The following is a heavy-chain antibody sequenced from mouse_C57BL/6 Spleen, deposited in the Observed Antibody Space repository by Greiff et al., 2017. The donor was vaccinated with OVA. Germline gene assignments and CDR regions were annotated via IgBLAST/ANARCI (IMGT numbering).Heavy chain of an antibody. D-gene: IGHD2-1*01. CDR1: GYSFTDNN. CDR2: INPNYGTT. V-gene: IGHV1-39*01. Sequence: VQLKESGPELVKPGASVKISCKASGYSFTDNNMNWVKQSNGKSLEWIGVINPNYGTTSYNQKFKGKATLTVDQSSSTAYMQLNSLTSEDSAVYYCARSGGNYLAWFAYWGQGTLVTVSA. J-gene: IGHJ3*01. CDR3: ARSGGNYLAWFAY.